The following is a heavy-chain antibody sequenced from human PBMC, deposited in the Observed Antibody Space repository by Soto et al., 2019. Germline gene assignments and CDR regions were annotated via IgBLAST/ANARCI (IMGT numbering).Heavy chain of an antibody. Sequence: EVQLVESGGGLVQPGGSLRLSCTASVSGFSISYYWMSWVRQAPGKGLEWVAHIKGDGGGKLYADSVEGRFTISRDNAKNTLYLEMDSLRVEDTAVYFCSSSEHSSGQPWGPGTLVTVSS. CDR3: SSSEHSSGQP. J-gene: IGHJ4*02. CDR1: GFSISYYW. CDR2: IKGDGGGK. D-gene: IGHD2-15*01. V-gene: IGHV3-7*03.